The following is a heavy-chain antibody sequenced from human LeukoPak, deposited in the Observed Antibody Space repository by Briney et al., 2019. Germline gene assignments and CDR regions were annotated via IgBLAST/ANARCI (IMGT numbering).Heavy chain of an antibody. CDR2: INWNGGSK. V-gene: IGHV3-20*04. Sequence: GGSLRLSCAASGFTFDDYGMSWVRQAPGKGLEWVAGINWNGGSKGYADSVKGRFTISRDNAKNPLYLQMNMLRAEDTALYYCPRDRRLRFLEWPLHYYYMDVWGKGTTVTVSS. CDR3: PRDRRLRFLEWPLHYYYMDV. CDR1: GFTFDDYG. J-gene: IGHJ6*03. D-gene: IGHD3-3*01.